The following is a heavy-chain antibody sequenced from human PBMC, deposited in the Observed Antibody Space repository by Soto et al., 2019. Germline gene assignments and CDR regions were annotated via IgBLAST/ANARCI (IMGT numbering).Heavy chain of an antibody. V-gene: IGHV1-18*01. Sequence: ASVKVSCKTSGYTFRTYGITWVRQAPGQGLEWMGWISAYNGNTNYAQKLQGRVTLTTDTSTSTAYMELRSLTSDDTAVYFCAREDVDTGLRGQGTLVTVSS. CDR1: GYTFRTYG. J-gene: IGHJ4*02. D-gene: IGHD5-18*01. CDR2: ISAYNGNT. CDR3: AREDVDTGL.